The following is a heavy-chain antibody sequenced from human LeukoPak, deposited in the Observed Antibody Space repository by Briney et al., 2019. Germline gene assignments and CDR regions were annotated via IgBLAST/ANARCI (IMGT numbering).Heavy chain of an antibody. J-gene: IGHJ4*02. CDR2: IYYSGST. V-gene: IGHV4-59*12. CDR1: GGSISSYY. CDR3: ARGWSGYTAFDY. Sequence: SETLSLTCTVSGGSISSYYWSWIRQPPGKGLEWIGYIYYSGSTNYNPSLKSRVTISVDTSKNQFSLKLSSVTAADTAVYYCARGWSGYTAFDYWGQGTLVTVSS. D-gene: IGHD3-10*01.